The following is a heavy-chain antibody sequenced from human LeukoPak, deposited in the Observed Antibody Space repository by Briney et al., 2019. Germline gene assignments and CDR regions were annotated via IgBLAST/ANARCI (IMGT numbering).Heavy chain of an antibody. CDR2: IKSKTDGGTT. V-gene: IGHV3-15*01. Sequence: GGSLRLSCAASGFTFSNAWMSWVPQAPGKGLEWVGRIKSKTDGGTTDYAAPVKGRFTISRDDSKNTLYLQMNSLKTEDTAVYYCTTDYPLIVVVVAATDYWGQGTLVTVSS. CDR3: TTDYPLIVVVVAATDY. J-gene: IGHJ4*02. CDR1: GFTFSNAW. D-gene: IGHD2-15*01.